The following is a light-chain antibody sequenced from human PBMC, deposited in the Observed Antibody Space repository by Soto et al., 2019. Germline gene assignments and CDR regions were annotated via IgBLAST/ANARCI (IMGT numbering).Light chain of an antibody. CDR1: QSISTY. J-gene: IGKJ2*01. CDR3: QQSYSNVMYT. Sequence: DIQMTQYPSSLSASVGYRVTITCLASQSISTYLHWYQQKPGKAPRVLISSASTLQSGVPSRFSGSGSGTEFTITISSLQPEDFANYYCQQSYSNVMYTFGQGTTVDIK. V-gene: IGKV1-39*01. CDR2: SAS.